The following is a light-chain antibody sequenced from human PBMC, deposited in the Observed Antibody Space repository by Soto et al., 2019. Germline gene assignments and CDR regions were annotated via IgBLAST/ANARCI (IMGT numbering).Light chain of an antibody. CDR2: KDT. CDR3: QSPDSSGTSWV. V-gene: IGLV3-25*01. CDR1: ALPKQY. Sequence: SYELIQPPSVSVSPGQTARITCSGDALPKQYAYWYQQKAGQAPVLVIYKDTERPSGIPERFSGSISGTTVTLTIRGVQAEDEADYYCQSPDSSGTSWVFGGGTQLTVL. J-gene: IGLJ3*02.